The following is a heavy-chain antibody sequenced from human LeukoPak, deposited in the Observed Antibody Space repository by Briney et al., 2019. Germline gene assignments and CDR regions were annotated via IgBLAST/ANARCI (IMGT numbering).Heavy chain of an antibody. V-gene: IGHV3-53*01. CDR3: ARWGSSQAPFDY. Sequence: GGSLRLSCAASGFTVSSNYMSWVRQAPGKGLEWVSVIYSGGSTYYADSVKGRFTISRDNSKNTLYLQMNSLRAEDTAVYYCARWGSSQAPFDYWGQGTLVTVSS. CDR1: GFTVSSNY. CDR2: IYSGGST. D-gene: IGHD3-16*01. J-gene: IGHJ4*02.